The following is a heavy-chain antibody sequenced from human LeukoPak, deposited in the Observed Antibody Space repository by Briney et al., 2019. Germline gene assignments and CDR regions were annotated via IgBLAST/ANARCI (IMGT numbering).Heavy chain of an antibody. J-gene: IGHJ5*02. CDR1: GGTFSSYA. Sequence: SVKVSCTASGGTFSSYAISWVRQAPGQGLEWMGGIIPIFGTANYAQKFQGRVTITADESTSTAYMELSSLRSEDTAVYYCARSRGQYQLLYTGFDPWGQGTLVTVSS. CDR2: IIPIFGTA. V-gene: IGHV1-69*13. D-gene: IGHD2-2*02. CDR3: ARSRGQYQLLYTGFDP.